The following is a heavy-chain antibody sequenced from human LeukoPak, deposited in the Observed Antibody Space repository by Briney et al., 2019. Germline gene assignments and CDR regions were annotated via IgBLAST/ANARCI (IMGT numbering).Heavy chain of an antibody. CDR1: GFTFSNYA. J-gene: IGHJ4*02. CDR3: ARDPYHYYDSSGYYDY. D-gene: IGHD3-22*01. Sequence: PGGSLRLSCAASGFTFSNYAMHWVRQAPGRGLEWVAVISYDVSNKYYADSGKGRFTISRDNSKNTLYLQMNSLRAEDTAVYYCARDPYHYYDSSGYYDYWGQGTLVTVSS. V-gene: IGHV3-30-3*01. CDR2: ISYDVSNK.